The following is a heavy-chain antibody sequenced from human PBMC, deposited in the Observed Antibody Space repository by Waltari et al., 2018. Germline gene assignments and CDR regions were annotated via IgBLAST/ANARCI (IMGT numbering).Heavy chain of an antibody. Sequence: QVNLVQSGAEVRRPGSSVKVSCEASGGSFGTYAITWVRQAPGQGLEWIAGIIPIFGKPNYAQKFQDRVKVAADELTRTAFMELSSLRPDDTAVYYCAKRIVGGPFDVWGQGTMVIVSS. V-gene: IGHV1-69*12. CDR2: IIPIFGKP. CDR1: GGSFGTYA. J-gene: IGHJ3*01. CDR3: AKRIVGGPFDV. D-gene: IGHD1-26*01.